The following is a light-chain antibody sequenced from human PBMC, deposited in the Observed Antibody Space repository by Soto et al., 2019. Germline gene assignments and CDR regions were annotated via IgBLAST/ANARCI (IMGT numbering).Light chain of an antibody. V-gene: IGKV3-20*01. CDR3: QQYGGSPLVT. CDR1: QSVSSNY. J-gene: IGKJ4*01. CDR2: GAS. Sequence: EIVLTQSPGTLSLSPGERATISCRASQSVSSNYLAWYEQKLAQAPRLLIYGASSRATGILVRFSGSGSGTDFTLTISRLEPEDFAVYYCQQYGGSPLVTFGGGTKVDIK.